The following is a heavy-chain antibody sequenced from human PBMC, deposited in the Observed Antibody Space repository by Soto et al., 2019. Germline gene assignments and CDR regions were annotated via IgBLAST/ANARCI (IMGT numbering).Heavy chain of an antibody. D-gene: IGHD2-2*02. Sequence: GLEWMGGIIPIFGTANYAQKLQGRVTITADESTSTAYMELSSLRSEDTAVYYCARADICSSTSCYNYYYYGMDVWGQGTTVTVSS. J-gene: IGHJ6*02. CDR3: ARADICSSTSCYNYYYYGMDV. CDR2: IIPIFGTA. V-gene: IGHV1-69*01.